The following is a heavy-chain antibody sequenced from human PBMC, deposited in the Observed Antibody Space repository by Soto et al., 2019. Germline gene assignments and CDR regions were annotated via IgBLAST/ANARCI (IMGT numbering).Heavy chain of an antibody. Sequence: EVQLVESGGGLVKPGGSLRVSCAASGFTFSYAWMSWVRQAPGKGLEWVGRIKSKTDGGTTAYAAPVKGRFTISRDDSKNTLYLQMNSLKTQDPAVYYCTTDHRWIIGMDGWCKGTTVTASS. J-gene: IGHJ6*04. CDR3: TTDHRWIIGMDG. CDR1: GFTFSYAW. V-gene: IGHV3-15*01. CDR2: IKSKTDGGTT. D-gene: IGHD5-12*01.